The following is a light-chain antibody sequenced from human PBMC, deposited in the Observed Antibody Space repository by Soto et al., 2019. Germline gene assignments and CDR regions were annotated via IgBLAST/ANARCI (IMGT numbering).Light chain of an antibody. Sequence: QSVLTQPASVSGSPGQSITISCTGTSSDVGSYNLVSWYQQHPGKAPKLMIYEGSKRPSGVSNRFSGSKSGNTASLTISGLQAEDEVDYYCCSYAGSSTHVVFGGGTKVTVL. V-gene: IGLV2-23*01. CDR1: SSDVGSYNL. CDR3: CSYAGSSTHVV. CDR2: EGS. J-gene: IGLJ2*01.